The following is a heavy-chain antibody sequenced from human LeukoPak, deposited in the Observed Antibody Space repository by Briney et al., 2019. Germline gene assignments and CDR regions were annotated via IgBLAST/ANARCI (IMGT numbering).Heavy chain of an antibody. D-gene: IGHD6-6*01. CDR2: ISAYNGNT. CDR3: ARDTSSSSYNWFDP. Sequence: GASVKVSCKASGYTFTSCGISWVRQAPGQGLEWMGWISAYNGNTNYAQKLQGRVTMTTDTSTSTAYMELRSLRSDDTAVYYCARDTSSSSYNWFDPWGQGTLVTVSS. V-gene: IGHV1-18*01. J-gene: IGHJ5*02. CDR1: GYTFTSCG.